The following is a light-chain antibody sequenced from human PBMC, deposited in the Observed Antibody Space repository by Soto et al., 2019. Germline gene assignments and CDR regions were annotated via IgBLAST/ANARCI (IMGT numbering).Light chain of an antibody. CDR2: RSS. CDR1: QSISTY. V-gene: IGKV1-39*01. CDR3: QQTFGPYVS. Sequence: DIPMTQSPSSLSVSIGDRVIITCRASQSISTYLKWYQYKPGKAPRLVIFRSSTLQSGVPSRFSGRGSGTDFTLTISSLQPEDFATYFCQQTFGPYVSFGGGTRVEI. J-gene: IGKJ4*01.